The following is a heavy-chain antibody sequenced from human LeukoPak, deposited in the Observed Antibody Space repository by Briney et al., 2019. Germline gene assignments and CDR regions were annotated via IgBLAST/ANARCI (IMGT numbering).Heavy chain of an antibody. J-gene: IGHJ4*02. CDR3: ARDMTLIAAAGPIDY. Sequence: GGSLRLSCAASGFTFSSYAMHWVRQAPGKGLEWVAVISYDGSNKYYADSVKGRFTISRDNSKNTLYLQMNSLRAEDTAVYCCARDMTLIAAAGPIDYWGQGTLVTVSS. CDR1: GFTFSSYA. V-gene: IGHV3-30-3*01. D-gene: IGHD6-13*01. CDR2: ISYDGSNK.